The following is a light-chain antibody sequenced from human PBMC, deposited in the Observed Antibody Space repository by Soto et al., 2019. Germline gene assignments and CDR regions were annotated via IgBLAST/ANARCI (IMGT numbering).Light chain of an antibody. Sequence: DIQMTQSPSSLSASVGDRVTITCRASQSISNYLNWYQHKPGKAPNLLIYAASTLQSGVPSRFSGSRSGTDFTLTITLLQPEDFASYYCQPSYSSPPTFGQGTKLEIK. J-gene: IGKJ2*01. CDR3: QPSYSSPPT. V-gene: IGKV1-39*01. CDR1: QSISNY. CDR2: AAS.